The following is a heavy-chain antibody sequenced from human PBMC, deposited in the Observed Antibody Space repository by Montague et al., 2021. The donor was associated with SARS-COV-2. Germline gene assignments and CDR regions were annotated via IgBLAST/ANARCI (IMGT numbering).Heavy chain of an antibody. V-gene: IGHV6-1*01. CDR1: GDSVSSNIAT. CDR3: ARAYCGGDCYFYCYFDL. J-gene: IGHJ2*01. D-gene: IGHD2-21*02. Sequence: CAISGDSVSSNIATWNWIMQSPSRGLEWLGRTYYRSKWYNDYAVSVKSRVIINPDTSNNRISLQLNSVTPEDTAVYYCARAYCGGDCYFYCYFDLWGRGTLVTVSS. CDR2: TYYRSKWYN.